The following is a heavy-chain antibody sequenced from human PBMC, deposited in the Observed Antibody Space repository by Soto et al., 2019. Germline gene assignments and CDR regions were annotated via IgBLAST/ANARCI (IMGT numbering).Heavy chain of an antibody. V-gene: IGHV4-30-2*01. D-gene: IGHD4-17*01. CDR3: ARAHDYGGSDAFDI. J-gene: IGHJ3*02. CDR2: IYHSGST. Sequence: QLQLQESGSGLVKPSQTLSLTCAVSCGSISSGGYSWSWIRQPPGKGLEWIGYIYHSGSTYYNPSLKSRVTISVDRSKNQFSLKLSSVTAADTAVYYCARAHDYGGSDAFDIWGQGTMVTVSS. CDR1: CGSISSGGYS.